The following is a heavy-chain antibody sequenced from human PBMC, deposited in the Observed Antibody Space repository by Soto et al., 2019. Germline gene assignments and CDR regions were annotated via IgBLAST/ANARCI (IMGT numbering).Heavy chain of an antibody. CDR3: ARGEQYYDGYGSYCAYYYYGMDV. Sequence: GGSLRLSCAASGFTFSSYAMHWVRQAPGKGLEWVAVISYDGSNKYYADSVKGRFTISRDNSKNTLYLQMNSLRAEDTAVYYYARGEQYYDGYGSYCAYYYYGMDVWGQGTTVTVSS. V-gene: IGHV3-30-3*01. CDR2: ISYDGSNK. CDR1: GFTFSSYA. J-gene: IGHJ6*02. D-gene: IGHD3-10*01.